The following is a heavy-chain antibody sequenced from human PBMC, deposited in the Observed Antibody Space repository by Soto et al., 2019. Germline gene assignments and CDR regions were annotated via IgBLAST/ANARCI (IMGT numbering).Heavy chain of an antibody. CDR3: AKDMEGDGDYTAFDI. CDR2: ISWNSGSI. J-gene: IGHJ3*02. D-gene: IGHD4-17*01. Sequence: ESGGGLVQPGRSLRLSCAASGFTFDDYAMHWVRQAPGKGLEWVSGISWNSGSIGYADSVKGRFTISRDNAKNSLYLQMNSLRAEDTALYYCAKDMEGDGDYTAFDIWGQGTMVTVSS. V-gene: IGHV3-9*01. CDR1: GFTFDDYA.